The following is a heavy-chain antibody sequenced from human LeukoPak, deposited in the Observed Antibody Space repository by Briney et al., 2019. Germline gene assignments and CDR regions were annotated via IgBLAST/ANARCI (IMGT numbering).Heavy chain of an antibody. CDR2: ISSSGSTI. CDR3: ARAGSGSYYNVYYFDY. J-gene: IGHJ4*02. CDR1: GFTFSSYE. D-gene: IGHD3-10*01. Sequence: GGSLRLSCAASGFTFSSYEMNWFRQAPGKGLEWVSYISSSGSTIYYADSVKARFTISRDNAKNSLYLQMNSLRAEDTAVYYCARAGSGSYYNVYYFDYWGQGTLVTVSS. V-gene: IGHV3-48*03.